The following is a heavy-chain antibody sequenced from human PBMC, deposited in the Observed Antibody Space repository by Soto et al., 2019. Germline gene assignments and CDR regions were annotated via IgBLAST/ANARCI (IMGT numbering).Heavy chain of an antibody. D-gene: IGHD3-9*01. J-gene: IGHJ6*04. CDR2: VDPEDGET. Sequence: ASVKVSCKVSGYTLTELSMHWVRQAPGKGLEWMGGVDPEDGETIYAQKFQGRVTMTEDTSTDTAYRELGSLRSEETAVYYCATEITDSLSGPPRYYDSIGVSGEGTTVTLSS. CDR1: GYTLTELS. V-gene: IGHV1-24*01. CDR3: ATEITDSLSGPPRYYDSIGV.